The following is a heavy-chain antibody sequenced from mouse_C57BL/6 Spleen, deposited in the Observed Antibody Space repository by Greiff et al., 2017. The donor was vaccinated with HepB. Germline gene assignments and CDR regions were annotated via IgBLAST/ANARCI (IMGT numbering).Heavy chain of an antibody. CDR2: INPSSGYT. J-gene: IGHJ2*01. V-gene: IGHV1-7*01. CDR1: GYTFTSYW. CDR3: ARLATMVTTGDY. D-gene: IGHD2-2*01. Sequence: VQLQQSGAELAKPGASVKLSCKASGYTFTSYWMHWVKQRPGQGLEWIGYINPSSGYTKYNQKFKDKATLTAEKSSSTAYMQLSSLTYEDSAVYYCARLATMVTTGDYWGQGTTLTVSS.